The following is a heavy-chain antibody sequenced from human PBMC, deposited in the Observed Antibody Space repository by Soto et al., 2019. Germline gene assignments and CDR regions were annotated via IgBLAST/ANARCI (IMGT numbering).Heavy chain of an antibody. Sequence: PSETLSLTCTVSGGSISSYYWSWIRQPPGKGLKCIGYIYYSGSTNYNPSLKSRVTISVDTSKNQFSLKLSSVTAADTAVYYCARGVVVVAATSSIREYYYMDVWGKGTTVTVSS. J-gene: IGHJ6*03. V-gene: IGHV4-59*01. CDR3: ARGVVVVAATSSIREYYYMDV. CDR1: GGSISSYY. D-gene: IGHD2-15*01. CDR2: IYYSGST.